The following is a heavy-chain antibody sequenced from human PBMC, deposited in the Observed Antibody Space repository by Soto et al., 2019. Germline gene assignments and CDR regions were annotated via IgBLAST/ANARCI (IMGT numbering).Heavy chain of an antibody. CDR2: ISGFNGQT. CDR1: GNTFASHG. CDR3: ARVDPRGVAVVRDY. V-gene: IGHV1-18*01. D-gene: IGHD3-10*01. J-gene: IGHJ4*02. Sequence: QVQLVQSGPEVKKPGASVKVSCKASGNTFASHGFSWVRQAPGQGLEWMGWISGFNGQTNYALKFQGRVTLTTDTSTSTAYMELRSLSSDDTAVYFFARVDPRGVAVVRDYWGQGTLVTVSS.